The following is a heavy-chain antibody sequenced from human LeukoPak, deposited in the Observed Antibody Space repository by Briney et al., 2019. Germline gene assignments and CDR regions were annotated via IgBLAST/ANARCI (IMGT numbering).Heavy chain of an antibody. CDR2: ISAYNGNT. D-gene: IGHD3-10*01. CDR1: GYTFTSYG. Sequence: GASVKVSRKASGYTFTSYGISWVRQAPGQGLEWMGWISAYNGNTNYAQKLQGRVTMTTDTSTSTAYMELRSLRSDDTAVYYRAYRLLWFGELLYWGQGTLVTVSS. J-gene: IGHJ4*02. V-gene: IGHV1-18*01. CDR3: AYRLLWFGELLY.